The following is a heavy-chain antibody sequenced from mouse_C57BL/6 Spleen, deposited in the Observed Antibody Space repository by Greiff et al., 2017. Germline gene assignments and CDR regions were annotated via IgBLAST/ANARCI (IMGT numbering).Heavy chain of an antibody. CDR3: AREYYASFAY. Sequence: QVQLQQPGAELVRPGTSVKLSCKASGYTFTSYWMHWVKQRPGQGLEWIGVIDPSDSYTNYNQKFKGKATLTVDTSSSTAYMQLSSLTSEDSAVYYCAREYYASFAYWGQGTLVTVSA. CDR1: GYTFTSYW. V-gene: IGHV1-59*01. D-gene: IGHD1-1*01. CDR2: IDPSDSYT. J-gene: IGHJ3*01.